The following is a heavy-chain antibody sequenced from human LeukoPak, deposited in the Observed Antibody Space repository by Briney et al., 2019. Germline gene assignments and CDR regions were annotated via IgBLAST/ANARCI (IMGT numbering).Heavy chain of an antibody. CDR3: AKDPWKDCSGGSCYFDY. D-gene: IGHD2-15*01. V-gene: IGHV3-23*01. Sequence: GGSLRLSCAASGFTFSSYAMNWVRQAPGKGLEWVSIITGSGGSTYYADSVKGRFTISRDNSKNTLYLQMNSLRAEDTAVYYCAKDPWKDCSGGSCYFDYWGQGTLVTVSS. CDR2: ITGSGGST. CDR1: GFTFSSYA. J-gene: IGHJ4*02.